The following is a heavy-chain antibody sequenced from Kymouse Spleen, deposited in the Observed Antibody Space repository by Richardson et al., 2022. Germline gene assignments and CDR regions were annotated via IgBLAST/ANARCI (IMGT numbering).Heavy chain of an antibody. CDR2: IYYSGST. V-gene: IGHV4-39*01. J-gene: IGHJ3*02. CDR1: GGSISSSSYY. D-gene: IGHD1-7*01. Sequence: QLQLQESGPGLVKPSETLSLTCTVSGGSISSSSYYWGWIRQPPGKGLEWIGSIYYSGSTYYNPSLKSRVTISVDTSKNQFSLKLSSVTAADTAVYYCARHAGITGTTGAFDIWGQGTMVTVSS. CDR3: ARHAGITGTTGAFDI.